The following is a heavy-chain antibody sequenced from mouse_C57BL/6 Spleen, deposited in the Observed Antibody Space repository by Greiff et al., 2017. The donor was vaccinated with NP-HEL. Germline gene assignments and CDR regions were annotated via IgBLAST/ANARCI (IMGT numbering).Heavy chain of an antibody. D-gene: IGHD2-5*01. V-gene: IGHV5-9*01. CDR2: ISGGGGNT. CDR1: GFTFSSYT. J-gene: IGHJ3*01. Sequence: EVMLVESGGGLVKPGGSLKLSCAASGFTFSSYTMSWVRQTPEKRLEWVATISGGGGNTYYPDSVKGRFTISRDNAKNTLYLQMSSLRSEDTALYYCARQGYSNSWFAYWGQGTLVTVSA. CDR3: ARQGYSNSWFAY.